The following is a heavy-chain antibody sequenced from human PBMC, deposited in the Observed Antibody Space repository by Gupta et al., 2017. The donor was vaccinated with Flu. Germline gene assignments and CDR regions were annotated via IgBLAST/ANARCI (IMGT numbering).Heavy chain of an antibody. Sequence: LSSYAMSWVRQAPGKGLEWVSVIGGSGGSAYYADSVKGRFTISRDNSKNTLYLQMNSLRAEDTAVYYCAKEKDSSGWYIDHWGQGTLVTVSS. CDR1: LSSYA. CDR2: IGGSGGSA. J-gene: IGHJ4*02. D-gene: IGHD6-19*01. CDR3: AKEKDSSGWYIDH. V-gene: IGHV3-23*01.